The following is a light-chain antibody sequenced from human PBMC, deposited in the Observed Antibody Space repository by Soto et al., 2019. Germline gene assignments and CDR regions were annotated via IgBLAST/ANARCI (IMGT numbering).Light chain of an antibody. V-gene: IGLV2-14*03. J-gene: IGLJ2*01. CDR1: SSDVGGYNY. CDR2: DVG. Sequence: QSVLTRPASVSGSPGQSITISCTGTSSDVGGYNYVSWYQQHPGKAPKLMIYDVGNRPSGVSNRFSGSKSGNTASLTISGLQAEDEADYYCSSYTSSSTYVIFGGGTKLTVL. CDR3: SSYTSSSTYVI.